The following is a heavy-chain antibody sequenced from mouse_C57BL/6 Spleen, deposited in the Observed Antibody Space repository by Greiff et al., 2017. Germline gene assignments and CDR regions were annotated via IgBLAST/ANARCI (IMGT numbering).Heavy chain of an antibody. D-gene: IGHD1-1*01. Sequence: VQLQQPGAELVMPGASVKLSCKASGYTFTSYWMHWVKQRPGQGLEWIGEIDPSDSYTNYNQKFKGKSTLTVDKSSSTAYMQLSSLTSEDSAVYYCARTPVTTVVAKGYFDVWGKGTTVTVSS. CDR2: IDPSDSYT. CDR1: GYTFTSYW. J-gene: IGHJ1*03. CDR3: ARTPVTTVVAKGYFDV. V-gene: IGHV1-69*01.